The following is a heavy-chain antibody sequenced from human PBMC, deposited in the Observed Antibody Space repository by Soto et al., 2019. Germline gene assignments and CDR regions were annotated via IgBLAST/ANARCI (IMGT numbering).Heavy chain of an antibody. CDR2: IVVGSGNT. J-gene: IGHJ6*03. V-gene: IGHV1-58*02. D-gene: IGHD3-10*01. Sequence: ASVKVSCKASGFTFTSSAMQWVRQARGQRLEWIGWIVVGSGNTNYAQKFQERVTITRDMSTSTAYMELSSLRSEDTAVYYCAADVPSRIITMVRGDLGYYYYYMDVWGKGTTVTVSS. CDR1: GFTFTSSA. CDR3: AADVPSRIITMVRGDLGYYYYYMDV.